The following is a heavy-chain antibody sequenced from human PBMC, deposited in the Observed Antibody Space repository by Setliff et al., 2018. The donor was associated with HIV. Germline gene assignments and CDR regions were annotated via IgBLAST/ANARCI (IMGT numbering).Heavy chain of an antibody. Sequence: KPSETLSLTCSVSGGSSIANTFASTWIRQSPGKGLEYIGDVSYSGATMYTNYNPSLESRVTVSEDTSRHQFSLKLTSVTADDTGIYYCARGHPFAYWGQGLLVTVSS. J-gene: IGHJ4*02. CDR1: GGSSIANTFA. V-gene: IGHV4-39*07. CDR3: ARGHPFAY. CDR2: VSYSGAT.